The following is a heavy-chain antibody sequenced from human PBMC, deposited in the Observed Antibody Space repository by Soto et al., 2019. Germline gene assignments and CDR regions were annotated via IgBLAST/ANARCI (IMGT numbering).Heavy chain of an antibody. Sequence: QVRLVQSGAELKKPGASVKVSCKASGSTFTGHYIHWVRQAPGQGLEWMGWINPNSGTTKYAQKFQGRVTLTRETSITTAYMELNSLKSDDTAVYYCARAGIAAAGSGEYSMDVWGQGTTVIVSS. J-gene: IGHJ6*02. V-gene: IGHV1-2*02. CDR1: GSTFTGHY. CDR2: INPNSGTT. D-gene: IGHD6-13*01. CDR3: ARAGIAAAGSGEYSMDV.